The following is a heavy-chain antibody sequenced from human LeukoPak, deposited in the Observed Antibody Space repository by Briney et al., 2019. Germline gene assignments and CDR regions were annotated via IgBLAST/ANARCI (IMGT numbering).Heavy chain of an antibody. CDR3: AAVMVGAGEGGAAFDI. CDR1: EFTFSSYG. Sequence: GSLRLSCAASEFTFSSYGMSWVRQPPGKGLEWIGSIYYSGSTYYNPSLKSRVTISVDTSKNQFSLKLSSVTAADTAVYYCAAVMVGAGEGGAAFDIWGQGTMVTVSS. J-gene: IGHJ3*02. V-gene: IGHV4-38-2*01. D-gene: IGHD2-15*01. CDR2: IYYSGST.